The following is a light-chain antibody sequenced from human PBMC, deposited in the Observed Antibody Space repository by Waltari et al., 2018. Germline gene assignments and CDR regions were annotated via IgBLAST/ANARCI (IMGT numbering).Light chain of an antibody. V-gene: IGLV5-37*01. Sequence: QPVLTKPPSSSASPGQSARPTCTLPSDINVGDSNIYCYQQKPGSPPRCLLYYQSHSEKAQVSGVHSRFSGSKDASANAGILLISGLQSEDEADYYCMFWLSNVWVFGGGTKLTVL. J-gene: IGLJ3*02. CDR2: YQSHSEK. CDR1: SDINVGDSN. CDR3: MFWLSNVWV.